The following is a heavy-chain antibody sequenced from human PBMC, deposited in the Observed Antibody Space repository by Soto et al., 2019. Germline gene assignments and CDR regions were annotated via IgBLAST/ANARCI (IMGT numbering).Heavy chain of an antibody. Sequence: QVQLVESGGGVVQPGRSLRLSCAASGFTFSSYGMHWVRQAPGKGLEWVAVISYDGSNKYYADSVKGRFTISRDNSKNTLYLQMNSLRAEDTAVYYCAKAELEPYYYYYMDVWGKGTTVTVSS. CDR3: AKAELEPYYYYYMDV. J-gene: IGHJ6*03. V-gene: IGHV3-30*18. CDR2: ISYDGSNK. CDR1: GFTFSSYG. D-gene: IGHD1-1*01.